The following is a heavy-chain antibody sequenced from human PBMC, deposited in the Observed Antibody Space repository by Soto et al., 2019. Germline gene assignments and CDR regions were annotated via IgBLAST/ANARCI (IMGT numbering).Heavy chain of an antibody. Sequence: VQLVQSGAEVREPGAPLKVSCKASGYSFTSLDINWVRQTAGQGLEWMGWMQPSTGRTGYAQKFQGRVTMTRDTSINTAYMELTTLTSDDTAFYFCARGVSAGVDYWGQGTLVTVSS. V-gene: IGHV1-8*02. CDR1: GYSFTSLD. CDR2: MQPSTGRT. D-gene: IGHD1-26*01. J-gene: IGHJ4*02. CDR3: ARGVSAGVDY.